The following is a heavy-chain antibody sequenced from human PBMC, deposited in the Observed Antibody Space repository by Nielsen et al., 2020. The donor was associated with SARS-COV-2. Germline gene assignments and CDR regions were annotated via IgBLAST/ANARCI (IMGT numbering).Heavy chain of an antibody. J-gene: IGHJ6*02. CDR2: IIPIFGTA. D-gene: IGHD3-3*01. CDR1: GGTFSSYA. CDR3: ARDWSIFVDYYGMDV. Sequence: SVKVSCKASGGTFSSYAISWVRQAPGQGLEWMGGIIPIFGTANYAQKFQGRVTMTTDTSTSTAYMELRSLRSDDTAVYYCARDWSIFVDYYGMDVWGQGTTVTVSS. V-gene: IGHV1-69*05.